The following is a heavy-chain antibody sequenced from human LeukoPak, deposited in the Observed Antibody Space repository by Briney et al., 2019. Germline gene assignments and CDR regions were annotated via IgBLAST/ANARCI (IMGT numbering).Heavy chain of an antibody. V-gene: IGHV4-30-2*01. CDR3: ARLSTNWGSRYFDL. CDR1: GGSISSSSYY. J-gene: IGHJ2*01. Sequence: TSSETLSLTCTVSGGSISSSSYYWGWIRQPPGKGLEWIGYIYHSGSTYYNPSLKSRVTISVDRSKNQFSLKLSSVTAADTAVYYCARLSTNWGSRYFDLWGRGTLVTVSS. CDR2: IYHSGST. D-gene: IGHD2-2*01.